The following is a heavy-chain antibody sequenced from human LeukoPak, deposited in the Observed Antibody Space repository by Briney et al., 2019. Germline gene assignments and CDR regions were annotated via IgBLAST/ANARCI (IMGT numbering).Heavy chain of an antibody. CDR2: IYSGGST. V-gene: IGHV3-66*01. CDR1: GFTASSNY. CDR3: ARGGSRYFHN. J-gene: IGHJ4*02. Sequence: PGGSLRLFCAASGFTASSNYMSWVRQAPGKGLEWVSVIYSGGSTYYADSVKGRFTISRDNSKNTLFLQMNSLRAEDTAVYYCARGGSRYFHNWGQGTLVTVST. D-gene: IGHD3-10*01.